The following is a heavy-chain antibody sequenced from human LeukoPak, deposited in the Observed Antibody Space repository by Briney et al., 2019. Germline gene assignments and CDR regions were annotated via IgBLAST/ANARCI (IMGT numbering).Heavy chain of an antibody. Sequence: PGGSLRLSCAASGFTFSDYSMNWVRQAPGKGLEWISYIRSGTGVTFYAGSVKGRFTISRDDAKNSLYLQMNFLRAEDTAVYYCTREGGSLIGSAAEHWGQGTLVTVSS. V-gene: IGHV3-48*01. CDR2: IRSGTGVT. J-gene: IGHJ4*02. D-gene: IGHD3-16*01. CDR1: GFTFSDYS. CDR3: TREGGSLIGSAAEH.